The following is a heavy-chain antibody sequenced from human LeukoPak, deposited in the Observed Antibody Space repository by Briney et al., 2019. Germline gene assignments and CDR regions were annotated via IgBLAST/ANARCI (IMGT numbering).Heavy chain of an antibody. D-gene: IGHD2-8*01. CDR1: GGSISSSSYY. CDR3: ARARYRYCTNGVCYDGYYYYMDV. J-gene: IGHJ6*03. CDR2: IYYSGST. V-gene: IGHV4-39*07. Sequence: SETLSLTCTVSGGSISSSSYYWGWIRQPPGKGLEWIGSIYYSGSTYYNPSLKSRVTISVDTSKNQFSLKLSSVTAADTAVYYCARARYRYCTNGVCYDGYYYYMDVWGKGTTVTISS.